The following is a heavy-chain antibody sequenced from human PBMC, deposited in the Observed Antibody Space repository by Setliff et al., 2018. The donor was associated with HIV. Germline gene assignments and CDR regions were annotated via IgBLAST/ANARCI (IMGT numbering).Heavy chain of an antibody. D-gene: IGHD3-9*01. CDR1: GYTFTGYF. V-gene: IGHV1-2*06. Sequence: ASVKVSCKAPGYTFTGYFIHWVRQAPGQGLEWVGRINPNSGDTNFAQRFQGRITMTRDTSISTAYLDLNRLRSDDTAVYYCAREYDVLTGYYISAFDIWGQGTMVTVSS. J-gene: IGHJ3*02. CDR2: INPNSGDT. CDR3: AREYDVLTGYYISAFDI.